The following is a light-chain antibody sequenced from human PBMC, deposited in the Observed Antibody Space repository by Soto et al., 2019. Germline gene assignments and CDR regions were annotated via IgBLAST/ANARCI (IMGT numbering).Light chain of an antibody. V-gene: IGKV1-6*01. CDR2: AAS. CDR3: LQDHNFPPT. Sequence: IHLAPYSSSLSPSVGDRVTITWRASLGIRNDLGWYQQKPGKAPKLLIYAASNLQTGVPSRFSGSGSGTDFTLTISSLQPEDFATYYCLQDHNFPPTFGGGTKVDNK. J-gene: IGKJ4*01. CDR1: LGIRND.